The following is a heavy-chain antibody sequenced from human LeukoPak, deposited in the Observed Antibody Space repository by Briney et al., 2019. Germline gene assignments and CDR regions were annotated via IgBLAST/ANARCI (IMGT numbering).Heavy chain of an antibody. J-gene: IGHJ5*02. CDR3: ARAYYDILTGTNNWFDP. D-gene: IGHD3-9*01. V-gene: IGHV3-21*01. CDR2: ISSSSSYI. CDR1: GFTFSSYS. Sequence: PGGSLRLSCAASGFTFSSYSMNWVRQAPGKGLEWVSSISSSSSYIYYADSVKGRFTISRDNAKNSLYLQMNSLRAEDTAVYYCARAYYDILTGTNNWFDPWGQGTLVTVSP.